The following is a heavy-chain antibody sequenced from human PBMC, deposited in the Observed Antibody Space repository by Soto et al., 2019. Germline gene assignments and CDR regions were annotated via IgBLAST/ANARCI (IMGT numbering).Heavy chain of an antibody. D-gene: IGHD2-2*01. V-gene: IGHV1-18*01. Sequence: GASVKVSCKASGYTFTSYGISWVRQAPGQGLEWMGWISAYNGNTNYAQKLQGRVTMTTDTSTSTAYMELRSLRSDDTAVYYCARDDGDIVVVPAARGFDPWGQGTLVTVSS. CDR2: ISAYNGNT. J-gene: IGHJ5*02. CDR1: GYTFTSYG. CDR3: ARDDGDIVVVPAARGFDP.